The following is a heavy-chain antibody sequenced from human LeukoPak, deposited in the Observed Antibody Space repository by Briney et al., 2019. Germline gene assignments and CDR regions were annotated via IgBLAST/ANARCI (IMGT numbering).Heavy chain of an antibody. CDR2: IYYSGST. V-gene: IGHV4-59*01. J-gene: IGHJ4*02. CDR1: GGSISSYY. CDR3: ASLYSGYDLAYFDY. Sequence: SETLSLTCTVSGGSISSYYWSWIRQPPGKGLEWIGYIYYSGSTNYNHSLKCRVTISVDTSKNQFSLKLSSVTAADTAVYYCASLYSGYDLAYFDYWGQGTLVTVSS. D-gene: IGHD5-12*01.